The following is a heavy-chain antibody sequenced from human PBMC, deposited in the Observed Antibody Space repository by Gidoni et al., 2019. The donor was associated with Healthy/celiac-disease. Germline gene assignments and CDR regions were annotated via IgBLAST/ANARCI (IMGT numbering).Heavy chain of an antibody. CDR2: TYYSGST. D-gene: IGHD2-15*01. CDR3: ARARYCSGGSCYSRRYYYYGMDV. J-gene: IGHJ6*02. Sequence: QVQLQASGPGLVKPSQTLSLTCTVSGGSISSGDYYWSWIRQPPGKGLEWSGYTYYSGSTYYNPPLKSRVTISVDTSKNQFSLKLSSVTAADTAVYYCARARYCSGGSCYSRRYYYYGMDVWGQGTTVTVSS. V-gene: IGHV4-30-4*01. CDR1: GGSISSGDYY.